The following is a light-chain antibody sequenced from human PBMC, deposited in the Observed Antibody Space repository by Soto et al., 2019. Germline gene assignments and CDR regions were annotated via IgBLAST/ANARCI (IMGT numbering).Light chain of an antibody. CDR3: QQYNNWPPWT. CDR2: GAS. CDR1: QSVGSK. V-gene: IGKV3-15*01. Sequence: EIVMTQSPATLSVSPGERATLSCRASQSVGSKLAWYQQKPGQAPRLLIYGASTRATGIPARFSGSGSETEFTLTISSLQSEDFAVYYCQQYNNWPPWTFGQGTRLEIK. J-gene: IGKJ5*01.